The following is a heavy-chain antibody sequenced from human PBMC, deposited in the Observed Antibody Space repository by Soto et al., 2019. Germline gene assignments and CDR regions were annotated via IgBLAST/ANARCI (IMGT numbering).Heavy chain of an antibody. Sequence: SETLSLTCTVSGGSISSYYWGWIRQPPGKGLEWIGYIYYSGSTNYNPSLKSRVTISVDTSKNQFSLKLSSVTAADTAVYYCAREVTYYYDSSGYYDLHYFDYWGQGTLVTVSS. CDR2: IYYSGST. CDR1: GGSISSYY. J-gene: IGHJ4*02. CDR3: AREVTYYYDSSGYYDLHYFDY. D-gene: IGHD3-22*01. V-gene: IGHV4-59*01.